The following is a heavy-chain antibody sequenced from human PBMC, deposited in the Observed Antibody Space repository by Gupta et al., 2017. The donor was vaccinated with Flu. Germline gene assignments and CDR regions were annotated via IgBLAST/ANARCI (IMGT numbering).Heavy chain of an antibody. CDR1: GFTFSSYW. Sequence: EVQLVESGGGLVQPGGSLRLSCAASGFTFSSYWMSWVRQAPGKGLEWVANIKQDGSEKYYVDSVKGRFTISRDNAKNSLYLQMNSLRAEDTAVYYCARDGGGSYPGAFDIWGQGTMVTVSS. D-gene: IGHD1-26*01. CDR2: IKQDGSEK. J-gene: IGHJ3*02. V-gene: IGHV3-7*01. CDR3: ARDGGGSYPGAFDI.